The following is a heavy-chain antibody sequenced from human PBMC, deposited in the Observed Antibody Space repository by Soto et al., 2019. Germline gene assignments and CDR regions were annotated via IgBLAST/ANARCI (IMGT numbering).Heavy chain of an antibody. V-gene: IGHV3-23*01. CDR1: GFTFSSYA. J-gene: IGHJ6*02. CDR3: AKDGGYSYGYSPRYYVGITG. CDR2: ISGSGGST. Sequence: EVQLLESGGGLVQPGGSLRLSCAASGFTFSSYAMSWVRQAPGKGLEWVSAISGSGGSTYYADSVKGRFTISRDNSKNTLYLPVNGLRAEDTAVYDCAKDGGYSYGYSPRYYVGITGWGQGTTVTV. D-gene: IGHD5-18*01.